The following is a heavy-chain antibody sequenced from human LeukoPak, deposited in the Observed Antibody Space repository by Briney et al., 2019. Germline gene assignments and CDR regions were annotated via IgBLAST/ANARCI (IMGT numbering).Heavy chain of an antibody. CDR2: INPNSGGT. CDR1: GYTFTGYY. V-gene: IGHV1-2*06. Sequence: ASVKVSCQASGYTFTGYYMHWVRQAPGQGLEWMGRINPNSGGTNYAQKFQGRVTMTRDTSISTAYMELSRLRSDDTAVYYCARGLKGVLSGVVIYWGQGTLVTISS. CDR3: ARGLKGVLSGVVIY. J-gene: IGHJ4*02. D-gene: IGHD3-3*01.